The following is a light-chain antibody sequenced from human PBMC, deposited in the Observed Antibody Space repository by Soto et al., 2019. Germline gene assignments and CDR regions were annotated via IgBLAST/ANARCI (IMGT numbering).Light chain of an antibody. J-gene: IGKJ1*01. CDR2: GTS. CDR1: QSVSSSY. Sequence: EIVMTQSPATLSVSPGERATLACRASQSVSSSYLAWYQQKPGQAPRLLIFGTSSRATGVPDRFSGSGSGTDFTLTISTLEPEDFAVYYCQLYGGSPPWTFGRGTKV. CDR3: QLYGGSPPWT. V-gene: IGKV3-20*01.